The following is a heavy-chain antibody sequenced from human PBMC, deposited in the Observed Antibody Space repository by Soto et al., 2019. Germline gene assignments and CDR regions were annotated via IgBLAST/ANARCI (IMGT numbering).Heavy chain of an antibody. D-gene: IGHD2-21*02. V-gene: IGHV3-30-3*01. J-gene: IGHJ4*02. CDR2: ISSDGNNK. CDR3: ARERRGGNSGYYLDY. Sequence: QVQLVESGGGVVQPGRSLRLSCAASGFTFSNYAMHWVRQAPGKGLEWVTVISSDGNNKYYADSVKGRFTISRDNSKNTLDLQVISLRAEDTAVYYCARERRGGNSGYYLDYWGQGTLVTVSS. CDR1: GFTFSNYA.